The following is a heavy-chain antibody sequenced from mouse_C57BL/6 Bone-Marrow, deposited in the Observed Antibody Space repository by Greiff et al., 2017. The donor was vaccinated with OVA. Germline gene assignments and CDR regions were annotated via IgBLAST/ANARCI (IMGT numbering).Heavy chain of an antibody. D-gene: IGHD1-1*01. CDR3: AREFITTAS. V-gene: IGHV5-4*01. Sequence: EVQRVESGGGLVKPGGSLKLSCAASGFTFSSYAMSWVRQTPEKRLEWVATISDGGSYTYYPDYVKGRFTISRDNAKNNLNLQMSHLKAEDTAMYYCAREFITTASGGKGTLVTVSA. CDR1: GFTFSSYA. J-gene: IGHJ3*01. CDR2: ISDGGSYT.